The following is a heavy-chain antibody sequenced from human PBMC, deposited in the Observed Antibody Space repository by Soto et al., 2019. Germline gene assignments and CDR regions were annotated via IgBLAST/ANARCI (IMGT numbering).Heavy chain of an antibody. Sequence: RGESLKISCKGSGYSFTSYWIGWVSQLPGKGLEWMGRIDPSDSYTNYSPSFQGHVTISADKSISTAYLQWSSLKASDTAMYYCARHESNGIAVAGTYYYYGMDVWGQGTTVTVSS. CDR3: ARHESNGIAVAGTYYYYGMDV. J-gene: IGHJ6*02. V-gene: IGHV5-10-1*01. CDR1: GYSFTSYW. D-gene: IGHD6-19*01. CDR2: IDPSDSYT.